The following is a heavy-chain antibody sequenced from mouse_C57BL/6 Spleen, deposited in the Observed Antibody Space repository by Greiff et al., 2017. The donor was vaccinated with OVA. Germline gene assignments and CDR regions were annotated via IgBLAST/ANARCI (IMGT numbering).Heavy chain of an antibody. D-gene: IGHD2-10*02. CDR2: ISDGGSYT. V-gene: IGHV5-4*01. CDR3: ARDEYGNYGTY. CDR1: GFTFSSYA. J-gene: IGHJ3*01. Sequence: VQLKESGGGLVKPGGSLKLSCAASGFTFSSYAMSWVRQTPEKRLEWVATISDGGSYTYYPDNVKGRFTISRDNAKNNLYLQMSHLKSEDTAMYYCARDEYGNYGTYWGQGTLVTVSA.